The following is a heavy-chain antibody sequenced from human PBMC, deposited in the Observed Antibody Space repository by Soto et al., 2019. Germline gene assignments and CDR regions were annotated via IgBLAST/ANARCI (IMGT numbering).Heavy chain of an antibody. V-gene: IGHV1-3*01. CDR2: INGVNGNT. J-gene: IGHJ5*02. CDR3: ARAPRLTQLSA. D-gene: IGHD1-1*01. Sequence: QVQLVQSGAEVTKAGASVSISCKASGYTFTTSVMHWVRQAPGQGLEWVGWINGVNGNTKYSQKFQDRVTITRDSSASTAYMELSGLTSDDTGVFYCARAPRLTQLSAWGQGTLVIVSS. CDR1: GYTFTTSV.